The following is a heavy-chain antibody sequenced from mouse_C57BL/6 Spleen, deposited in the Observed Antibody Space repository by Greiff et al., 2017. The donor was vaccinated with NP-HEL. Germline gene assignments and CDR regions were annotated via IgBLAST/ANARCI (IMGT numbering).Heavy chain of an antibody. V-gene: IGHV1-54*01. CDR3: AREGYYGAAL. J-gene: IGHJ2*01. CDR2: INPGSGGT. CDR1: GYAFTNYL. Sequence: VQLQQSGAELVRPGTSVKVSCKASGYAFTNYLIEWVKQRPGQGLEWIGVINPGSGGTNYNEKFKGKATLTADKSSSTAYMQLSSLTSEDSAVYFCAREGYYGAALWGQSTTLTVSS. D-gene: IGHD1-1*01.